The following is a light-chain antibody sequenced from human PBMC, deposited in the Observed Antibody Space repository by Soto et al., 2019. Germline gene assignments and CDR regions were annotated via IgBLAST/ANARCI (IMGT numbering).Light chain of an antibody. J-gene: IGKJ4*01. V-gene: IGKV3-15*01. Sequence: EVVMTQSPATLSLSPGERATLSCRASQGVSSKLAWYQQKPGQAPRLLIYGASTRATGIPARFSVSGSGTEFTLTIGSLQSEDFALYYCQQYDNWPLTFGGGTKVEIK. CDR1: QGVSSK. CDR2: GAS. CDR3: QQYDNWPLT.